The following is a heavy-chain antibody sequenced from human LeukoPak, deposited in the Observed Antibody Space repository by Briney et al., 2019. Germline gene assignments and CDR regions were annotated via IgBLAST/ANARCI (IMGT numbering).Heavy chain of an antibody. CDR1: GFTFSSYG. CDR3: AKDPGYRYYFDY. Sequence: PGGSLRLSCAASGFTFSSYGMHWVRQAPGKGLEWVAVISYDGSNKYYADSVRGRFTISRDNSKNTLYLQMNSLRAEDTAVYYCAKDPGYRYYFDYWGQGTLVTVSS. J-gene: IGHJ4*02. V-gene: IGHV3-30*18. CDR2: ISYDGSNK. D-gene: IGHD5-24*01.